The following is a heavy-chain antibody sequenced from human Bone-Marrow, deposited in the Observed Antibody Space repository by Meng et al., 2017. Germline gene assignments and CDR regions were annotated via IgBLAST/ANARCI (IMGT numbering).Heavy chain of an antibody. CDR3: ARVGSPTYYYDSSRDYYFDY. CDR2: ISSSSSYI. Sequence: GGSLRLSCAASGFTFSSYSMNWVRQAPGKGLEWVSSISSSSSYIYYADSVKGRFTISRDNAKNSLYLQMNSLRAEDTAVYYCARVGSPTYYYDSSRDYYFDYWGQGTLVTVSS. D-gene: IGHD3-22*01. J-gene: IGHJ4*02. V-gene: IGHV3-21*01. CDR1: GFTFSSYS.